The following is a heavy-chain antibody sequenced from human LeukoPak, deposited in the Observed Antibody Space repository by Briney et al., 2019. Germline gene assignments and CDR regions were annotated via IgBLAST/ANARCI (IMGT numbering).Heavy chain of an antibody. J-gene: IGHJ4*02. V-gene: IGHV4-4*07. CDR3: ARDFRTGGVTYYFDY. CDR1: GGSISGYY. Sequence: SETLSLTCTVSGGSISGYYWSWIRQPAGKGLEWIGRIYTSGSTNYNPSLKSRVTMSVDTSKNQFSLKLSSVTAADTAVYYCARDFRTGGVTYYFDYWGQGTQVTVSS. D-gene: IGHD3-16*01. CDR2: IYTSGST.